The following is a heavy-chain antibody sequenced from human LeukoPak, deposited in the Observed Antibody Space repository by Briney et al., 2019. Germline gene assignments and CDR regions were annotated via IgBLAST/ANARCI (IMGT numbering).Heavy chain of an antibody. CDR1: GGSISSYY. J-gene: IGHJ6*02. CDR3: ARGGITGTPPYYYYYYGMDV. CDR2: IYYSGST. D-gene: IGHD1/OR15-1a*01. V-gene: IGHV4-59*01. Sequence: PSETLSLTCTVSGGSISSYYWSWIRQPPGKGLEWIGYIYYSGSTNYNPSLKSRVTISVDTSKNQFSLKLSSVTAADTAVYYCARGGITGTPPYYYYYYGMDVWGQGTTVTVSS.